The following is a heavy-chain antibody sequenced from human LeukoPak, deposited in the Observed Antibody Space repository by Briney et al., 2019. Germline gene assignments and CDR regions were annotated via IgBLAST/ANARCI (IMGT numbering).Heavy chain of an antibody. CDR2: ISAYNGQT. D-gene: IGHD3-10*01. CDR1: GYTFTSNG. J-gene: IGHJ4*02. Sequence: ASVTVSCKASGYTFTSNGISWVRQAPGQGLEWMGWISAYNGQTNYAQKLQGRVTMATDTSTSTAYMELRSLRSDDTAVYYCARRSGSGSYIDYWGQGTLVTVSS. V-gene: IGHV1-18*01. CDR3: ARRSGSGSYIDY.